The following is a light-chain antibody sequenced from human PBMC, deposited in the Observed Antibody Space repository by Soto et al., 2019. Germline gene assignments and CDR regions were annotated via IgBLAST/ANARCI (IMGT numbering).Light chain of an antibody. V-gene: IGKV1-12*01. Sequence: DIPMTQSPTSVSASVGDRVTITCRASQGIGSWLAWYQQKPGKAPKLLISAASTLQSGVPSRFSGSGSGTDFTLTISSLQPEDFATYYCQQANSFPYTFGQGTKLEIK. J-gene: IGKJ2*01. CDR1: QGIGSW. CDR2: AAS. CDR3: QQANSFPYT.